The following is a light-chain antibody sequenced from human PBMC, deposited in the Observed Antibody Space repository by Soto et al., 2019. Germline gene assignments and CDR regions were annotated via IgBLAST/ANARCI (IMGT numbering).Light chain of an antibody. CDR2: GAS. CDR3: QQYGSSPGT. J-gene: IGKJ1*01. CDR1: QSVRSDY. Sequence: EIVFTQPPGTLSLSRGERATLSSRASQSVRSDYLAWYQQKPGQAPRLHIYGASTRATGIPDRFTGSGSGTDFALTISRVEPEDFAIYFCQQYGSSPGTFGQGTKVDI. V-gene: IGKV3-20*01.